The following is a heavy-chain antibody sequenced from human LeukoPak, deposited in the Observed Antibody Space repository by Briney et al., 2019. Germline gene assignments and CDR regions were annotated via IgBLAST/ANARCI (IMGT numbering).Heavy chain of an antibody. Sequence: SVKVSCKASGGTFSSYAISWVRQAPGQGLEWMGGIIPIFGTANYAQKLQGRVTMTTDTSTSTAYMELRSLRSDDTAVYYCARSTVVVTDFDYWGQGTLVTVSS. J-gene: IGHJ4*02. CDR3: ARSTVVVTDFDY. CDR1: GGTFSSYA. D-gene: IGHD3-22*01. V-gene: IGHV1-69*05. CDR2: IIPIFGTA.